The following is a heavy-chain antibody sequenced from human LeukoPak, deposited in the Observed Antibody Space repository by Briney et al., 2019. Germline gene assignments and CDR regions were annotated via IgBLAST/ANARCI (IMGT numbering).Heavy chain of an antibody. Sequence: GGSLRLSCTASGFTFGDYAMSWFRQAPGKGLEWVGFIRSKAYGGTTEYAASVKGRFTISRDDSKSIAYLQMNSLKTEDTAVYYCTRDDYYGSGSYYNWPYYYYMDVWGKGTTVTVSS. D-gene: IGHD3-10*01. CDR1: GFTFGDYA. J-gene: IGHJ6*03. V-gene: IGHV3-49*03. CDR3: TRDDYYGSGSYYNWPYYYYMDV. CDR2: IRSKAYGGTT.